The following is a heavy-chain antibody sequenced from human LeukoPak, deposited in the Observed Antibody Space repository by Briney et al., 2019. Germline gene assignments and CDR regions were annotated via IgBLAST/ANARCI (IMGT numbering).Heavy chain of an antibody. CDR1: GFTFGDYA. V-gene: IGHV3-49*04. Sequence: GGSLRLSCTASGFTFGDYAMSWVRQAPGKGLEWVGFISSKAYGGTTEYAASVKGRFTISRDDSKSIAYLQMNSLKTEDTAVYYCTRAVVTTMIVVVTPLYYFDYWGQGTLVTVSS. CDR2: ISSKAYGGTT. D-gene: IGHD3-22*01. CDR3: TRAVVTTMIVVVTPLYYFDY. J-gene: IGHJ4*02.